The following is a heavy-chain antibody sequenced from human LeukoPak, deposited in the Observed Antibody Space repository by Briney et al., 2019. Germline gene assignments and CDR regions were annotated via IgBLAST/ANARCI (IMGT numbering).Heavy chain of an antibody. Sequence: GGSLRLSCAASGFTFSSYVMSWVRQTPGKGLEWVSAISGSGGSTYYADSVKGRFTISRDNSKNTLYMQMNSLRAEDTAVYYCAKSHDSSGSDYWGQGTLVTVSS. CDR2: ISGSGGST. V-gene: IGHV3-23*01. J-gene: IGHJ4*02. CDR1: GFTFSSYV. D-gene: IGHD3-22*01. CDR3: AKSHDSSGSDY.